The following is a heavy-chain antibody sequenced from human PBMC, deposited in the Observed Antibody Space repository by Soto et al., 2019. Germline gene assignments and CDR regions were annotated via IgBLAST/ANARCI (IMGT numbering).Heavy chain of an antibody. J-gene: IGHJ1*01. V-gene: IGHV2-5*02. Sequence: KSRPTLVNPTQTLTLTSTFSELSLSISGVGVGWIRQPPGKALEWLALIYWDDDKRYSPSLKSRLTITKDTSKNQVVLTMTNMDPVDTATYYCVHIPGYCSKAAGHNSDWAHGTLDTGSS. D-gene: IGHD6-13*01. CDR1: ELSLSISGVG. CDR3: VHIPGYCSKAAGHNSD. CDR2: IYWDDDK.